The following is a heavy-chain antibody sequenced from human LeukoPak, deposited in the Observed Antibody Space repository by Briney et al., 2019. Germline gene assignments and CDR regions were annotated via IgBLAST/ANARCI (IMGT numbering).Heavy chain of an antibody. D-gene: IGHD2-15*01. CDR2: IDPSSTYI. J-gene: IGHJ4*02. V-gene: IGHV3-21*01. CDR1: GFTFRSYS. Sequence: PGGSLRLSCAASGFTFRSYSMNWVRQAPGKGLEWVSAIDPSSTYIYYADSVKGRFTISRDNAENSLYLQMNSLRVEDTAVYYCAKEAQDCSGRGCYSSYFDFWGQGSLVTVSS. CDR3: AKEAQDCSGRGCYSSYFDF.